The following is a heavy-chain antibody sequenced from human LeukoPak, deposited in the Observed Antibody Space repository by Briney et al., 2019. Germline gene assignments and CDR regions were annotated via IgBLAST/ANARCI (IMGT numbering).Heavy chain of an antibody. V-gene: IGHV4-4*02. Sequence: PGGSLRLSCAASGFTFSNYWMSWVRQPPGKGLEWIGEIHHDGRINYNPSLKSRVTLSVDKSKNQFSLRLNSVTAADTAMYYCARSHDHLWGNYPDYWGQGTLVTVSS. D-gene: IGHD3-16*02. CDR2: IHHDGRI. J-gene: IGHJ4*02. CDR1: GFTFSNYW. CDR3: ARSHDHLWGNYPDY.